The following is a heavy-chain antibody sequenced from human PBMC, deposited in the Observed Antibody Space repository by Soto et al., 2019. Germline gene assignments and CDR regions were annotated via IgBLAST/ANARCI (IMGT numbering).Heavy chain of an antibody. CDR1: GGSISSGGYY. CDR3: AIGRRLRPEFEK. J-gene: IGHJ3*01. CDR2: IYYSGST. D-gene: IGHD3-10*01. V-gene: IGHV4-31*03. Sequence: LSLTCTVSGGSISSGGYYWSWIRQHPGKGLEWIGYIYYSGSTYYNPSLKSRVTVSVDTSKNQFSLKLSSVTAADTAVYYCAIGRRLRPEFEKGGQGTMVTVSS.